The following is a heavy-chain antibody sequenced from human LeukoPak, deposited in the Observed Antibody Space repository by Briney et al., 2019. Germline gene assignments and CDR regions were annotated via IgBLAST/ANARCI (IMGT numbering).Heavy chain of an antibody. V-gene: IGHV4-59*12. D-gene: IGHD5-12*01. CDR1: GGSFSSYY. Sequence: SETLSLTCTVSGGSFSSYYWSWIRQPPGKGLEWIGCIYYTGSTFYNPSLKSRVTISEDTSKNQFSLQLSSVTAADTAVYYCARAGGYSGFCWGQGTLVTVSS. J-gene: IGHJ4*02. CDR2: IYYTGST. CDR3: ARAGGYSGFC.